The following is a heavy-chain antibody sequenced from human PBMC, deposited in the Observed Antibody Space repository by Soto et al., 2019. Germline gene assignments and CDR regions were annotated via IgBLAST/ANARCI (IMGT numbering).Heavy chain of an antibody. CDR2: INAGNGNT. D-gene: IGHD3-3*01. V-gene: IGHV1-3*01. CDR3: ARDQGISNYMDV. Sequence: ASVKVSCKASGYTFTSYAMHWVRQAPGQRLEWMGWINAGNGNTKYSQKFQGRVTITRDTSASTAYMELSSLRSEDTAVYYCARDQGISNYMDVWGKGTTVTVSS. J-gene: IGHJ6*03. CDR1: GYTFTSYA.